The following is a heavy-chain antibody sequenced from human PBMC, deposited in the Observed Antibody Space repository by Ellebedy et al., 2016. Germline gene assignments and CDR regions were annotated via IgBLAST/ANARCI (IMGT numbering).Heavy chain of an antibody. CDR3: AREGQDAMDV. J-gene: IGHJ6*02. CDR2: INPNSGDT. V-gene: IGHV1-2*04. Sequence: ASVKVSCKASGYAFTGYYIHWVRQATGQGLEWMGWINPNSGDTNYAQKFQGWVTMTRDTSISTAYMELSRLRSDDTAVYYCAREGQDAMDVWGQGTSVTVSS. CDR1: GYAFTGYY.